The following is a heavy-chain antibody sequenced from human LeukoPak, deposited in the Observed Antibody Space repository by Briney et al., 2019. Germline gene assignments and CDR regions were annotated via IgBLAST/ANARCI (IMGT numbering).Heavy chain of an antibody. Sequence: SVKVSCKASGGTFTTYAITWVRQAPGQGLEWMGRIIPMLGRTNYAQKFQGRVTITADESTTTTYMELSGLRSEDTAVYYCAREEKWLTPFLDRWGQGTLVTVSS. CDR2: IIPMLGRT. CDR3: AREEKWLTPFLDR. J-gene: IGHJ5*02. D-gene: IGHD6-19*01. CDR1: GGTFTTYA. V-gene: IGHV1-69*11.